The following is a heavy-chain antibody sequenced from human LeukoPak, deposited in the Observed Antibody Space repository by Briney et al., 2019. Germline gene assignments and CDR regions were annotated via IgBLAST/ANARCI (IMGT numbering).Heavy chain of an antibody. Sequence: PSETLSLTCAVYGGSFSGYYWSWIRQPPGKGLEWIGEINHSGSTNYNPSLKSRVTISVDTPKNQFSLKLSSVTAADTAVYYCARGRVDCSGGSCYSDLFDYWGQGTLVTVSS. CDR2: INHSGST. CDR3: ARGRVDCSGGSCYSDLFDY. CDR1: GGSFSGYY. J-gene: IGHJ4*02. D-gene: IGHD2-15*01. V-gene: IGHV4-34*01.